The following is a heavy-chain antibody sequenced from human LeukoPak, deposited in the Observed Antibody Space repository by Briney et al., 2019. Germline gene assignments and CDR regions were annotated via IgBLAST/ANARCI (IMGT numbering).Heavy chain of an antibody. CDR1: GGSISSGDYY. J-gene: IGHJ5*02. Sequence: SQTLSLTCTVSGGSISSGDYYWSWIRQPPGKGLEWIGYIYYSGSTYYNPSLKSRVTMSVDTSKNQFSLKLSSVTAADTAVYYCARGGGPGVVVVPAARADNWFDPWGQGTLVTVSS. CDR2: IYYSGST. D-gene: IGHD2-2*01. CDR3: ARGGGPGVVVVPAARADNWFDP. V-gene: IGHV4-30-4*01.